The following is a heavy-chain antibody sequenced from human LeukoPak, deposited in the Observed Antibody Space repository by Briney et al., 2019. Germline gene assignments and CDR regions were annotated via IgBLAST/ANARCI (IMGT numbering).Heavy chain of an antibody. V-gene: IGHV4-59*01. D-gene: IGHD3-16*01. CDR1: GGSISRYY. CDR3: ARASSAYPRY. Sequence: KSSETLSLTCSVSGGSISRYYWSWIRQPPGKGLEWMGYIYYSGSTTYNPSLKSRVTISVDTSKNQFSLKLSSVTAADTAVYYCARASSAYPRYWGQGTLVTVSS. J-gene: IGHJ4*02. CDR2: IYYSGST.